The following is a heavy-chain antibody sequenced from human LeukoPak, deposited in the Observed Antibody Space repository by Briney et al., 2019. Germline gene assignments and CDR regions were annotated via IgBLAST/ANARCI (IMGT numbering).Heavy chain of an antibody. J-gene: IGHJ4*02. CDR2: ITPSGGST. CDR3: ARDVDWNYSFDY. V-gene: IGHV1-46*01. CDR1: GYTFTIYY. D-gene: IGHD1-7*01. Sequence: GASVKVSFKASGYTFTIYYMHWVRQAPGQGLEWMGIITPSGGSTTYAQKFQGRVTMTRDTSTSTVYMELSSLRSEDTAVYYCARDVDWNYSFDYWGQGTLVTVSS.